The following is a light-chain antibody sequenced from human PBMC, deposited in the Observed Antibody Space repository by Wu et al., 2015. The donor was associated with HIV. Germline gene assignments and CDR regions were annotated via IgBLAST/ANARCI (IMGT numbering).Light chain of an antibody. CDR2: DAS. CDR1: QSVSSY. J-gene: IGKJ2*03. CDR3: QQRSNWRNS. V-gene: IGKV3-11*01. Sequence: EIVLTQSPATLSLSPGEGATLSCRASQSVSSYLAWYQQKPGQAPRLLIYDASNRATGIPARFSGSGSGTDFTLTISSLEPEDFAVYYCQQRSNWRNSFGQGTKLEIK.